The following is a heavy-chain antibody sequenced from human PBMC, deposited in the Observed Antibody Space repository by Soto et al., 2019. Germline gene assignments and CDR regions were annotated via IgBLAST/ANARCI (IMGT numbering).Heavy chain of an antibody. CDR2: ISYDGSDK. D-gene: IGHD3-10*01. V-gene: IGHV3-30-3*01. J-gene: IGHJ4*02. Sequence: QVQLVESGGGVVQPGRSLRLSCAASGFTFSSYAMSWVRQAPGKGLEWVAVISYDGSDKYYADSLKGRFTISRDNSKNALYLQMNSLRAEDTAVYYCARGPYYYGSGGRLFDYWGQGSLVTGPS. CDR1: GFTFSSYA. CDR3: ARGPYYYGSGGRLFDY.